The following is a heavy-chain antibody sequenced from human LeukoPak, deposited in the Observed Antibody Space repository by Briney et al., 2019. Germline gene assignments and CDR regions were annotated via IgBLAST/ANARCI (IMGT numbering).Heavy chain of an antibody. V-gene: IGHV4-39*07. CDR1: GGSISSSSYY. Sequence: SETLSLTCKASGGSISSSSYYWGWIRQPPGKGLEWIGSIYYSGSTYYNPSLKSRVTISVDTSKNQFSLKLSSVTAADTAVYYCARDHKQLAHGEYNWFDPWGQGTLVTVSS. CDR2: IYYSGST. J-gene: IGHJ5*02. CDR3: ARDHKQLAHGEYNWFDP. D-gene: IGHD6-6*01.